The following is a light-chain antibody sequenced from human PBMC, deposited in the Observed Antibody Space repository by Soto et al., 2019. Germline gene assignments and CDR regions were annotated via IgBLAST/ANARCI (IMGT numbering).Light chain of an antibody. V-gene: IGLV1-44*01. J-gene: IGLJ3*02. CDR2: GTD. CDR1: SCNIGGNP. Sequence: QSVLTQPPSASGTPGQRVTISCSGSSCNIGGNPVVWYQQHPGTAPKLFIFGTDQRPSGVPDRFSGSKSGTAASLAMSGLQSEDEADYYCAAFDDSLNGWVFGGGTKLTVL. CDR3: AAFDDSLNGWV.